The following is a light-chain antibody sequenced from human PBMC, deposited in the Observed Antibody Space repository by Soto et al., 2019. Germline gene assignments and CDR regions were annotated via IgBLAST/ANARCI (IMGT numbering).Light chain of an antibody. J-gene: IGKJ5*01. CDR2: DAS. Sequence: DIQMTQSPSSLSASVGDRVTITCRASQNINNYLSWYRQRPGKAPELLIYDASSLHSAVPSRFSGSGSETDFTLTINSLQPEDFATYYCQQSHSSPLTFGQGTRLEIK. CDR3: QQSHSSPLT. V-gene: IGKV1-39*01. CDR1: QNINNY.